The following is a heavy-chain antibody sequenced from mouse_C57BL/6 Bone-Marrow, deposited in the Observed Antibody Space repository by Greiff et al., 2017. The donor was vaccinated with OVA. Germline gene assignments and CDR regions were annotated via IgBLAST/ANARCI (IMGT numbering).Heavy chain of an antibody. V-gene: IGHV5-16*01. CDR1: GFTFSDYY. CDR2: INYDGSST. D-gene: IGHD1-1*01. Sequence: EVQLVESEGGLVQPGSSMKLSCTASGFTFSDYYMAWVRQVPEKGLEWVANINYDGSSTYYLDSLKSRFIISRDNAKNILYLQMSSLKSEDTATYYCARFYDGGAMDYWGQGTSVTVSS. J-gene: IGHJ4*01. CDR3: ARFYDGGAMDY.